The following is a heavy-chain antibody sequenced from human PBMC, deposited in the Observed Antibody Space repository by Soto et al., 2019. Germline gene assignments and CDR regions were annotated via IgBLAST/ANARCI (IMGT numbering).Heavy chain of an antibody. CDR3: ARDEECLVHGSGYNWFDP. V-gene: IGHV6-1*01. CDR1: GDSVSDNSAA. CDR2: TYYRSKWYN. Sequence: PSQTLSLTCAISGDSVSDNSAAWNWIRQSPSRGLEWLGRTYYRSKWYNDYAVSVKSRITINPDTSKNQFSLQLNSVTPEDTAVYYCARDEECLVHGSGYNWFDPWGQGTLVTVSS. J-gene: IGHJ5*02. D-gene: IGHD6-19*01.